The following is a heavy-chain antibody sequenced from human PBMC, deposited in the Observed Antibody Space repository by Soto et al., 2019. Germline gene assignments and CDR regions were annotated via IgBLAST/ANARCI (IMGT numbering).Heavy chain of an antibody. V-gene: IGHV1-46*03. CDR1: GYTLTSYY. Sequence: ASVKVSCKAPGYTLTSYYMHWVRQAPGQGLEWMGIINPSGGSTNYAQKFQGRVTMTRDTSTSTVYMELSSLRSEDTAVYYCARNQEQQLPKHYYYYGMDVWG. CDR2: INPSGGST. D-gene: IGHD6-13*01. CDR3: ARNQEQQLPKHYYYYGMDV. J-gene: IGHJ6*02.